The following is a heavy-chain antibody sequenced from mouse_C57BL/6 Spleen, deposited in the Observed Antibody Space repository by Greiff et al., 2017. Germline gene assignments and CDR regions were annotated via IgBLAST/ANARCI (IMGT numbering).Heavy chain of an antibody. V-gene: IGHV1-12*01. Sequence: QVQLKESGAELVRPGASVKMSCKASGYTFTSYNMHWVKQTPRQGLEWIGAIYPGNGDTSYNQKFKGKATLTVDKSSSTAYMQLSSLTSEDSAVYFCARGSTTVVAYRDAMDYWGQGTSVTVSS. CDR2: IYPGNGDT. CDR3: ARGSTTVVAYRDAMDY. J-gene: IGHJ4*01. CDR1: GYTFTSYN. D-gene: IGHD1-1*01.